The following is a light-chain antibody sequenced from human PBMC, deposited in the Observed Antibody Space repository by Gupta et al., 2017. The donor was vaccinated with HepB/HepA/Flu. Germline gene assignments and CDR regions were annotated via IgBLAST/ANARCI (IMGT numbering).Light chain of an antibody. CDR1: SSNVVSNFD. Sequence: QSLLTQPPSVSGAPGQTVTISCTGSSSNVVSNFDVHWYQQLPGTAPNLLMYRNNNRPCGVPDRFSGSNYGTSDSLALTRLQAEEEADDDYYYYANSINGYGVFGGGTKLTVL. CDR3: YYYANSINGYGV. J-gene: IGLJ3*02. CDR2: RNN. V-gene: IGLV1-40*01.